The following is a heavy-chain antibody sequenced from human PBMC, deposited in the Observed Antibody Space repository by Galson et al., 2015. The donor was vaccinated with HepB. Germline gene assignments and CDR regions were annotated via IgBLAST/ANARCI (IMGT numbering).Heavy chain of an antibody. CDR1: GGTFSSYA. CDR3: AVVVPAAINGRRGAFDI. Sequence: SVKVSCKASGGTFSSYAISWVRQAPGQGLEWMGGITPIFGTANYAQKFQGRVTITADESTSTAYMELSSLRSEDTAVYYCAVVVPAAINGRRGAFDIWGQGTMVTVSS. J-gene: IGHJ3*02. D-gene: IGHD2-2*01. V-gene: IGHV1-69*13. CDR2: ITPIFGTA.